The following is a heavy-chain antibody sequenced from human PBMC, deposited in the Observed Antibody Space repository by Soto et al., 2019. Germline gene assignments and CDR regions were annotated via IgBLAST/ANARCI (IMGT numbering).Heavy chain of an antibody. J-gene: IGHJ3*02. CDR1: GLTFSEYY. V-gene: IGHV3-11*01. CDR2: ISSSGSTI. D-gene: IGHD6-19*01. Sequence: GGSLRLSCAASGLTFSEYYMSWIRQAPGKGLEWVSYISSSGSTIYYADSVKGRFTISRDNAKNSLYLQMNSLRAEDTAVYYCARFLFNSGWYISDAFDIRSQGTMVTGSS. CDR3: ARFLFNSGWYISDAFDI.